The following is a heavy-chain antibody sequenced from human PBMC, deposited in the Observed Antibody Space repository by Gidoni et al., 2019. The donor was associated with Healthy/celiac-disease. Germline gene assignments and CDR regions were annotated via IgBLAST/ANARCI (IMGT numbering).Heavy chain of an antibody. Sequence: QVQLQESGPGLLKPSQTLSLTCTFSGGSISSGGYYWSWIRQHPGKGLEWIGYIYYSGSTYYNPSLKSRVTISVDTSKNQFSLKLSSVTAADTAVYYCARGWVGYCSGGSCERWFDPWGQGTLVTVSS. CDR3: ARGWVGYCSGGSCERWFDP. J-gene: IGHJ5*02. V-gene: IGHV4-31*03. CDR1: GGSISSGGYY. D-gene: IGHD2-15*01. CDR2: IYYSGST.